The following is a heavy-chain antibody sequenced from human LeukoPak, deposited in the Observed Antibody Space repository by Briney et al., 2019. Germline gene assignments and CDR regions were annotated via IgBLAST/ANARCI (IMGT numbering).Heavy chain of an antibody. V-gene: IGHV1-2*06. D-gene: IGHD2-2*01. CDR2: INPNGGGT. Sequence: ASVKVSCKASGYTFTGYYMHWVRQATGQGLEWMGRINPNGGGTNYAQKFQGRVTMTRDTSISTAYMELSRLRSDDTAVYYCANWYCSSTSCYVDWGQGTLVTVSS. CDR1: GYTFTGYY. CDR3: ANWYCSSTSCYVD. J-gene: IGHJ4*02.